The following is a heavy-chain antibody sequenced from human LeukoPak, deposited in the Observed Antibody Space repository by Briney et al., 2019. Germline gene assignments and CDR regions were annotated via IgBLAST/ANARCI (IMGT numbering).Heavy chain of an antibody. V-gene: IGHV1-2*02. D-gene: IGHD3-22*01. J-gene: IGHJ4*02. CDR3: ARINLKTSGYYRLDY. CDR2: INPNNGDT. CDR1: GYTFTGYY. Sequence: ASVKVSCKASGYTFTGYYLHWVRQAPGQGLEWMGWINPNNGDTTYTQKFQGRVTMTGDTSITTAYMELSRLMSDDTAVYYCARINLKTSGYYRLDYWGQGTLVTVPS.